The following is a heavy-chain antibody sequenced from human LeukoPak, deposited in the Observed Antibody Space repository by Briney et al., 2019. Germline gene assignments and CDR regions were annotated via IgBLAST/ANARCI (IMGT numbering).Heavy chain of an antibody. J-gene: IGHJ6*02. CDR1: GFTFSSYA. CDR3: AKDYISYYYYYGMDV. V-gene: IGHV3-23*01. Sequence: PGGSLRLSCAASGFTFSSYAMSWVRQAPGKGLEWVPAISGSGGSTYYADSVKGRFTISRDNSKNTLYLQMNSLRAEDTAVYYCAKDYISYYYYYGMDVWGQGTTVTVSS. CDR2: ISGSGGST. D-gene: IGHD3-3*02.